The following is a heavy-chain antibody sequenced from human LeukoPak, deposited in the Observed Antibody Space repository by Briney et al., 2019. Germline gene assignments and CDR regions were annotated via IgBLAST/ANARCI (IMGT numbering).Heavy chain of an antibody. D-gene: IGHD6-6*01. Sequence: GGSLILSCAASGFTGSNNYMSWGRQAPGKGLEWVSVIYTGVSTYYADSVKGRFAISRDNSKDTLYLQMNSLRAEDTGVYYCARVRPHPIIDVWGKGTTVTVSS. CDR2: IYTGVST. CDR3: ARVRPHPIIDV. J-gene: IGHJ6*03. CDR1: GFTGSNNY. V-gene: IGHV3-53*01.